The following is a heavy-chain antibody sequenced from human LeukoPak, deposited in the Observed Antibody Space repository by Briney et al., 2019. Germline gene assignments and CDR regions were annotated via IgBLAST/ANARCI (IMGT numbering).Heavy chain of an antibody. Sequence: GGSLRLSCAASGFTFSSYAMSWVRQAPGKGLEWVSAISGSDGSTYYADSVKGRFTISRDNSKNTLYLQMNSLRAEDTAVYYCAKDQTILGVPNHLDYWGQGTLVTVSS. V-gene: IGHV3-23*01. CDR2: ISGSDGST. CDR3: AKDQTILGVPNHLDY. J-gene: IGHJ4*02. D-gene: IGHD3-3*01. CDR1: GFTFSSYA.